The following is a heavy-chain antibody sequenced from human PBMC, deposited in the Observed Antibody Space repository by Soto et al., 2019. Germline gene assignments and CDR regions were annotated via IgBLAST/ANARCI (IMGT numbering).Heavy chain of an antibody. CDR1: GFTFSSYG. Sequence: QVQLVESGGGVVQPGRSLRLSCAASGFTFSSYGMHWVRQAPGKGLEWVAVIWYDGSNKYYADSVKGRFTISRDNSKNTLYLQMNSLRAEDTAMYYCARQWSGYYYRDWYFDLWGRGTLVTVSS. D-gene: IGHD3-22*01. J-gene: IGHJ2*01. CDR2: IWYDGSNK. CDR3: ARQWSGYYYRDWYFDL. V-gene: IGHV3-33*01.